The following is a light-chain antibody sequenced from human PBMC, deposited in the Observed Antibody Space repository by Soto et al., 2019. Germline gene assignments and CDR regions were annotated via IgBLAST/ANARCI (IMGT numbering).Light chain of an antibody. Sequence: EIVMTQSPATLSVSPGERATLSCRASQSVSSNLAWYQQKPGQAPRLLIYGASTRATGIPARFSGSGSGTEFTLTIRSLQSEYFAVYYCQQYKNWPPITVGPGTKVDI. CDR2: GAS. J-gene: IGKJ3*01. CDR1: QSVSSN. CDR3: QQYKNWPPIT. V-gene: IGKV3-15*01.